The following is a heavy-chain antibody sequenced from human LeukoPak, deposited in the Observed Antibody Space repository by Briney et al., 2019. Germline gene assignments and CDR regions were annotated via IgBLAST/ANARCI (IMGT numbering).Heavy chain of an antibody. CDR3: ARALVSGSGSFYYYYYGMDV. Sequence: ASVTVSCTASGYTFTSYAMHWVRQAPGQRLEWMGWINAGNGNTKYSQKFQGRVTITRDTSASTAYMELSSLRSEDTAVYYCARALVSGSGSFYYYYYGMDVWGQGTTVTVSS. D-gene: IGHD3-10*01. J-gene: IGHJ6*02. CDR1: GYTFTSYA. CDR2: INAGNGNT. V-gene: IGHV1-3*01.